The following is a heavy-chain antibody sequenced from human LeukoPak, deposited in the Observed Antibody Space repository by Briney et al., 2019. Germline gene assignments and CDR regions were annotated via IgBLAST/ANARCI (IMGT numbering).Heavy chain of an antibody. Sequence: PGGSLRLSCAASGFTFSSYAMSWVRQAPGKGLEWVSGISWNSGSIGYADSVKGRFTISRDNAKNSLYLQMNSLRAEDTALYYCAKDQVFDWLLSSHAFDIWGQGTMVTVSS. V-gene: IGHV3-9*01. J-gene: IGHJ3*02. D-gene: IGHD3-9*01. CDR1: GFTFSSYA. CDR2: ISWNSGSI. CDR3: AKDQVFDWLLSSHAFDI.